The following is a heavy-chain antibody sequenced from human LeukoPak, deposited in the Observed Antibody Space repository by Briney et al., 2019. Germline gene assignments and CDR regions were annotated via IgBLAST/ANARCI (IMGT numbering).Heavy chain of an antibody. J-gene: IGHJ4*02. CDR2: IYHSGST. Sequence: PSGTLSLTRAVSGGSISSSNWWSWVRQPPGKGLEWIGEIYHSGSTNYNPSLKSRVTISVDTSKNQFSLKLSSVTAADTAVYYCARSMDGYENFDYWGQGTLVTVSS. D-gene: IGHD5-18*01. CDR3: ARSMDGYENFDY. CDR1: GGSISSSNW. V-gene: IGHV4-4*02.